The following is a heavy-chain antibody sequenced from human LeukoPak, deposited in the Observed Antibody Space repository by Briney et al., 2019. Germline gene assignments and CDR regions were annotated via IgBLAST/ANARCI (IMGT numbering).Heavy chain of an antibody. CDR2: IPYDGSNE. CDR3: CGDFDY. Sequence: PGGSLRLSCAASGLTFSSCGMHWVRQAPHKGLEWVAFIPYDGSNEYYADSVKGRFTISRDNSNNTLYLQMNSLSGEDTAVYYCCGDFDYWGQGTLVTVSS. J-gene: IGHJ4*02. D-gene: IGHD2-21*01. CDR1: GLTFSSCG. V-gene: IGHV3-30*02.